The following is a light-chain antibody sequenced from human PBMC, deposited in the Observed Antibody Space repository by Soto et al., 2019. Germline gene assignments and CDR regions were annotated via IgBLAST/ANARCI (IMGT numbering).Light chain of an antibody. V-gene: IGLV2-14*01. Sequence: QSALTQPASVSGSPGQSITISCTGTGSDIGGYNYVSWYQQHPGKAPKVMIYEVSNRPSGVSNRFSASKSGNTASLTISGLQAEDEADYYCTSYTSSSSVAFGGGTKLTVL. CDR2: EVS. CDR3: TSYTSSSSVA. CDR1: GSDIGGYNY. J-gene: IGLJ2*01.